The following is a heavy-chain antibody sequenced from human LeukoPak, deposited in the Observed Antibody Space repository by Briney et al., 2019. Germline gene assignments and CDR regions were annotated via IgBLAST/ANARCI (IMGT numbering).Heavy chain of an antibody. D-gene: IGHD6-6*01. CDR2: IRSKAYGGTT. J-gene: IGHJ5*02. V-gene: IGHV3-49*03. Sequence: GGSLRLSCTASGFTFGDYAMSWFRQAPGKGLEWVGFIRSKAYGGTTEYAASVKGRFTISRDDSKSIAYLQMNSLKTEDTAVYYCTRARGDSSSPWGFDPWGQGTLVTVSS. CDR1: GFTFGDYA. CDR3: TRARGDSSSPWGFDP.